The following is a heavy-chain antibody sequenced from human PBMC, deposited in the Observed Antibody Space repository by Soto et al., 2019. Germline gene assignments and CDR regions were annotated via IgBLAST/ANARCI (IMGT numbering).Heavy chain of an antibody. J-gene: IGHJ5*02. D-gene: IGHD6-13*01. V-gene: IGHV1-46*01. CDR1: GYTFTSYY. CDR3: ARATPYSSSWYDNWLDP. Sequence: ASVKVSCKASGYTFTSYYMHWVRQAPGQGLEWMGIINPSGGSTSYAQKFQGRVTMTRDTSTSTVYMELSSLRSEDTAVYYCARATPYSSSWYDNWLDPWGQGTLVTVSS. CDR2: INPSGGST.